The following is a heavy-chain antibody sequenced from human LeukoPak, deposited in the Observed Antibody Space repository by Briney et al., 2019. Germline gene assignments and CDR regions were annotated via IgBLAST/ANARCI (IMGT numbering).Heavy chain of an antibody. CDR3: ARDGSYNPMTTVTVSLWD. J-gene: IGHJ4*02. V-gene: IGHV3-30*04. Sequence: GRSLRLSCAASGFTFSSYAMHWVRQAPGKGLEWVAVISYDGSNKYYADSVKGRFTISRDNSKNTLYLQMNSLRAEDTAVYYCARDGSYNPMTTVTVSLWDWGQGTLVTVSS. CDR1: GFTFSSYA. CDR2: ISYDGSNK. D-gene: IGHD4-17*01.